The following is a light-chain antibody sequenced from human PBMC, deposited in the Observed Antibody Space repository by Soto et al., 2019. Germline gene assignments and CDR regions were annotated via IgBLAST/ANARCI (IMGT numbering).Light chain of an antibody. CDR2: GAS. J-gene: IGKJ1*01. CDR3: QQCNNWPRT. CDR1: QSVSSN. Sequence: ETGMTQSPATLSVSPGERATIYCGASQSVSSNLAWYQQKPGQAPRLPIYGASTRATGIPARFSGSGSGTEFTLTISSLQSEDFAVYYCQQCNNWPRTFGQGTKVDIK. V-gene: IGKV3-15*01.